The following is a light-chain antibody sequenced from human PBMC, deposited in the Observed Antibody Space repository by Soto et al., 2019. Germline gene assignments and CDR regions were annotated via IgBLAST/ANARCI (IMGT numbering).Light chain of an antibody. Sequence: ETVLTQFPGTLSLSPGERATLSCRASQSVTSSSLAWYQQKVGRAPRVLIYGACNRATGIPDRFSGSGSGTDFTLTITRLEPEDCAVYYCQQYGSSPRTFGQGTRLEIK. J-gene: IGKJ5*01. CDR2: GAC. V-gene: IGKV3-20*01. CDR1: QSVTSSS. CDR3: QQYGSSPRT.